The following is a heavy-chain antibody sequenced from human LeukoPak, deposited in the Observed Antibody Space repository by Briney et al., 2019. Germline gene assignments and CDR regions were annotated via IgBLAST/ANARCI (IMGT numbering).Heavy chain of an antibody. CDR3: AREVQDAYNDPELDY. Sequence: PGRSLRLSCAASGFTFSRSAMHWVRQVPGKGLEWVAVISFDGTNKYYGASVKGRFTISRDNSKNTLFLQMNSLRAEDTAVYYCAREVQDAYNDPELDYWGQGTLVTVSS. V-gene: IGHV3-30-3*01. CDR2: ISFDGTNK. D-gene: IGHD5-24*01. CDR1: GFTFSRSA. J-gene: IGHJ4*02.